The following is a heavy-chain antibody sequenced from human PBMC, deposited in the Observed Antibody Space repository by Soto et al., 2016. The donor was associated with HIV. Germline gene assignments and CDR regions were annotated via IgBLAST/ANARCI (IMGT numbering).Heavy chain of an antibody. CDR3: ARGKGGTMVRGVPGAFDI. V-gene: IGHV1-18*01. CDR2: ISAYSGNT. D-gene: IGHD3-10*01. Sequence: QVQLVQSGAEVKKPGASVKVSCKASGYTFTNYAISWVRQAPGQGLEWMGWISAYSGNTNYAQNLQGRVTLTTDTSTSTAYMELRSLRSEDTAVYYCARGKGGTMVRGVPGAFDIWGQGTMVTVSS. CDR1: GYTFTNYA. J-gene: IGHJ3*02.